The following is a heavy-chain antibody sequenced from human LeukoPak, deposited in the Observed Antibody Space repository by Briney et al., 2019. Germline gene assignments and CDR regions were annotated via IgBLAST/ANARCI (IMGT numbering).Heavy chain of an antibody. D-gene: IGHD3-16*01. CDR3: AKSKRIGGGVLVYFDY. J-gene: IGHJ4*02. CDR2: ISGSGGST. Sequence: GGSLRLSCAASGFTFSSYAMSWVRQAPGKELEWVSAISGSGGSTYYADSVKGRFTISRDNSKNTLYLQMNSLRAEDTAVYYCAKSKRIGGGVLVYFDYWGQGTLVTVSS. V-gene: IGHV3-23*01. CDR1: GFTFSSYA.